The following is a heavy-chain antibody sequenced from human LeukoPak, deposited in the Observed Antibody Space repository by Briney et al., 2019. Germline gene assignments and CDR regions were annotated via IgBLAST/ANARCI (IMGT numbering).Heavy chain of an antibody. CDR3: ATNKTMMTTAGLFDP. V-gene: IGHV4-39*01. D-gene: IGHD4-17*01. J-gene: IGHJ5*02. Sequence: SETLSLTCTVSGGSISSGTYYWAWLRQSPGKGLEWIGSIYNSASTYYNPSFESRVTLSVDTSRNQFSLNVRSVTAADTGMYYCATNKTMMTTAGLFDPWGQGTLVIVSS. CDR2: IYNSAST. CDR1: GGSISSGTYY.